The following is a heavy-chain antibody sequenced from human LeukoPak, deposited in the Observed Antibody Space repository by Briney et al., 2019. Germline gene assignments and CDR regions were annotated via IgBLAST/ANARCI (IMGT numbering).Heavy chain of an antibody. V-gene: IGHV4-39*01. CDR3: ARHYYDSSGPSLDLDY. J-gene: IGHJ4*02. D-gene: IGHD3-22*01. CDR1: GGSISSSSYY. Sequence: PSETLSLTCTVSGGSISSSSYYWGWIRQPPGEWLEWIVSIYYSGSTYYNPSLKSRVTISVDTSKNQFSLKLSSVTAADTAVYYCARHYYDSSGPSLDLDYWGQGTLVTVSS. CDR2: IYYSGST.